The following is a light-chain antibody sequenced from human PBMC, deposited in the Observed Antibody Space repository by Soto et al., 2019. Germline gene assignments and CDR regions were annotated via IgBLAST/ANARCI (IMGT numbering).Light chain of an antibody. J-gene: IGLJ3*02. CDR1: SGAVSTSHY. CDR3: VLYLCGGTWV. V-gene: IGLV8-61*01. Sequence: QTVVTQEPSFSVSPGGTVTLTCGLSSGAVSTSHYPTWFQQTPGQAPRTCIYITNTRSAGVPDRVSGSILGNKAVLTITGAQADDECDYYCVLYLCGGTWVFCGGTKLTVL. CDR2: ITN.